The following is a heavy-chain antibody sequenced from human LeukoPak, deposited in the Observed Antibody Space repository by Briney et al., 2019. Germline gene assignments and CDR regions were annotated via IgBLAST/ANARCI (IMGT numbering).Heavy chain of an antibody. V-gene: IGHV1-8*03. CDR2: MNPNSGNT. CDR1: GYTFTNFD. Sequence: ASVKVSCKTSGYTFTNFDINWVRQASGHGLEWMGWMNPNSGNTGYAQKFQGRVTITRNTSISTAYMELSSLRSEDTAVYYCARAPSWNYNRYYYYHVDVWGRGTTVTVSS. J-gene: IGHJ6*03. D-gene: IGHD1-7*01. CDR3: ARAPSWNYNRYYYYHVDV.